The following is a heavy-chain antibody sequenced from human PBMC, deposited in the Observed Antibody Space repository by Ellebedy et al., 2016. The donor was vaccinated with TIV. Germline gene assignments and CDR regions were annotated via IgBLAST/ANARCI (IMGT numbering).Heavy chain of an antibody. CDR3: ARARYYGSGSYPHPLDY. CDR2: ISGSSTYT. V-gene: IGHV3-11*06. D-gene: IGHD3-10*01. J-gene: IGHJ4*02. Sequence: GESLKISCAASGFTFSDYYMSWIRQAPGKGLDWVSYISGSSTYTNYADSVKGRFTISRDNAKNSLYLQMNSLRAEDTAVYYCARARYYGSGSYPHPLDYWGQGTLVTVSS. CDR1: GFTFSDYY.